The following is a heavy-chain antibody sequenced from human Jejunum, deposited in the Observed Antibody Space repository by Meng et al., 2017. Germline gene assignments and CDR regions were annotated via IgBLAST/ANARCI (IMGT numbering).Heavy chain of an antibody. CDR1: GFSVSSDY. V-gene: IGHV3-66*03. J-gene: IGHJ6*02. D-gene: IGHD3-22*01. CDR3: ARDRGSYYDSNTYSTYYYDMDV. Sequence: GESLKISCAASGFSVSSDYKSWVRQAPGKGLEWVSTIYPSGITYYADSVRGRFTVSRDKSINTLYLQMNSLRPEDTAVFYCARDRGSYYDSNTYSTYYYDMDVWGQGTTVTVSS. CDR2: IYPSGIT.